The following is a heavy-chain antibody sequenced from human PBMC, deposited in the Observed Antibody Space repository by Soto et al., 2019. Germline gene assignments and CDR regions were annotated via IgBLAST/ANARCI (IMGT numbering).Heavy chain of an antibody. V-gene: IGHV1-69*06. CDR2: IIPVFGTT. Sequence: SVKVSCKASGGTFGSFPINWLRQAPGQGLEWMGGIIPVFGTTKYAQKLQGRLTITADKSSQTAFMELSGLRFDDTAVYYCARYIAVSTAWYDPWGQGTRVTVSS. D-gene: IGHD2-8*01. CDR3: ARYIAVSTAWYDP. J-gene: IGHJ5*02. CDR1: GGTFGSFP.